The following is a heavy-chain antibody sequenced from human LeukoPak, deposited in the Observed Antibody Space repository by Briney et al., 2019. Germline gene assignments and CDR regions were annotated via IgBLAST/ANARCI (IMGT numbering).Heavy chain of an antibody. V-gene: IGHV3-23*01. CDR1: GFTFSIYA. Sequence: PGGSLRLSCAASGFTFSIYAMNWVRQAPGKGLQWVSAISGSGGSTYYADSVKGRFTISRDSSKNTLYLQMNSLRAEDTAIYYCARGPDYIYDYWGQGTLVTVSS. CDR2: ISGSGGST. CDR3: ARGPDYIYDY. J-gene: IGHJ4*02. D-gene: IGHD5-24*01.